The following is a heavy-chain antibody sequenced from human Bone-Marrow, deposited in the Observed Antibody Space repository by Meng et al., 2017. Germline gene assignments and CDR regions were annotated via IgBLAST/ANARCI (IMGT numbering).Heavy chain of an antibody. Sequence: GSLRLSCAVYGGSFSGYYWSWIRQPPGKGLEWIGSIYYSGSTYYNPSLKSRVTISVDTSKNQFSLKLSSVTAADTAVYYCARVLPAARGLHYYYYGMDVWGQGTTVTVSS. V-gene: IGHV4-34*01. CDR2: IYYSGST. D-gene: IGHD2-2*01. CDR1: GGSFSGYY. J-gene: IGHJ6*02. CDR3: ARVLPAARGLHYYYYGMDV.